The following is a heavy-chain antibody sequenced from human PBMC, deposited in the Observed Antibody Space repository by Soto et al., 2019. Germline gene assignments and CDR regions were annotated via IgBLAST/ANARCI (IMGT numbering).Heavy chain of an antibody. CDR2: ISAYNGNT. CDR1: GYTFTSYG. J-gene: IGHJ6*03. V-gene: IGHV1-18*01. D-gene: IGHD6-19*01. CDR3: AKSPPPVRFYCYYCMDV. Sequence: QVQLVQSGAEVKKPGASVKVSCKASGYTFTSYGISWVRQAPGQGLEWMGWISAYNGNTNYAQKLQGRVTMTTDTSTSTDYMELRGLRFDATAVYYGAKSPPPVRFYCYYCMDVWGKGTTVTVSS.